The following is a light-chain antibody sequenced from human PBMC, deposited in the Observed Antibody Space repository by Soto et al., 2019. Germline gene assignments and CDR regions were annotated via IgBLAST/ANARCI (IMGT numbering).Light chain of an antibody. Sequence: DLQMTQSPSSLSASVGDRVTITCRASRSISSYLNWYQQKPGKAPKLLIYAASSLQSGVPSRFSGSGSRTDFTLTISSLQPEDFATYYCQQSYSTLTFGGGTKVEIK. CDR1: RSISSY. CDR3: QQSYSTLT. J-gene: IGKJ4*01. V-gene: IGKV1-39*01. CDR2: AAS.